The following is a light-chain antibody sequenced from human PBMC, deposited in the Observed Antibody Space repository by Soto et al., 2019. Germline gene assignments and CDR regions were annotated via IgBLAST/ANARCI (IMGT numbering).Light chain of an antibody. CDR2: GAS. CDR1: QSVSSSY. CDR3: QQYGSS. J-gene: IGKJ4*01. V-gene: IGKV3-20*01. Sequence: EIVLTQSPGTLSLSPGERATLSCRASQSVSSSYLAWYQQKPGQAPRLLIYGASSRATGIPDRFSGSGSGTDFTLTNSRLEPEDFAVYYCQQYGSSFGGGTKVEIK.